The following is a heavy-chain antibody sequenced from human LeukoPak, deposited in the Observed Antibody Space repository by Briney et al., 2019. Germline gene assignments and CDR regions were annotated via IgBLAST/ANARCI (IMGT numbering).Heavy chain of an antibody. CDR1: GFTFSSYS. J-gene: IGHJ4*02. Sequence: PGGSLRLSCAASGFTFSSYSMNWVRQAPRKGLEWVSYISSSSSTIYYADSVKGRFTISRDNAKNSLYLQMNSLRAEDTAVYYCARDEGEDIVVVPAAYWGQGTLVTVSS. V-gene: IGHV3-48*04. CDR2: ISSSSSTI. D-gene: IGHD2-2*01. CDR3: ARDEGEDIVVVPAAY.